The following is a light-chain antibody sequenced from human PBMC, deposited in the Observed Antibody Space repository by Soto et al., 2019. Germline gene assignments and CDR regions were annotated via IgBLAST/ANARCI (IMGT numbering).Light chain of an antibody. CDR1: QALSNY. CDR2: SAS. Sequence: DIQLTQSPSFLSSSVGDTVTSPCRASQALSNYLAWYQQKPGHAPDLLIYSASTLPSGGPARFSGSGSETEFSLTIRALQPEDFATYYCQQLKSYPITFGQGTRLEI. CDR3: QQLKSYPIT. V-gene: IGKV1-9*01. J-gene: IGKJ5*01.